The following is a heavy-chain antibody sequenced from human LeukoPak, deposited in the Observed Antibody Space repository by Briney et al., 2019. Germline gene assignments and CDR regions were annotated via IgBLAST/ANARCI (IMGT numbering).Heavy chain of an antibody. CDR1: GISINPYY. J-gene: IGHJ4*02. CDR3: MKDGPSWGLL. V-gene: IGHV4-4*07. Sequence: PSETLSLTCAVSGISINPYYWTWIRQPAGKGLEWIGRIISTTGSANYNPSLKSRVTMSVDTSKNQFSLELTSVTAADTAVCYCMKDGPSWGLLWGLGTLVTVSS. D-gene: IGHD3-16*01. CDR2: IISTTGSA.